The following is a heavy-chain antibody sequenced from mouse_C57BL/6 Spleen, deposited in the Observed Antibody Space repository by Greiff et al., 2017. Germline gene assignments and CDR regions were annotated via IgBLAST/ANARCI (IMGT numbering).Heavy chain of an antibody. CDR1: GYTFTDYY. V-gene: IGHV1-26*01. CDR2: INPNNGGT. CDR3: ARNYGNHLYYAMDY. D-gene: IGHD2-1*01. Sequence: EVKLQQSGPELVKPGASVKISCKASGYTFTDYYMNWVKQSHGKSLEWIGDINPNNGGTSYNQKFKGKATLTVDKSSSTAYMELRSLTSEDSAVYYCARNYGNHLYYAMDYWGQGTSVTVSS. J-gene: IGHJ4*01.